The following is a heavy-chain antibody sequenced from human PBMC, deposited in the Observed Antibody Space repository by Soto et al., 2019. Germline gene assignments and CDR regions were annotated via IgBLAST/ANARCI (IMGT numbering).Heavy chain of an antibody. CDR1: GGSISSYY. J-gene: IGHJ6*02. CDR2: IYYSGST. V-gene: IGHV4-59*01. Sequence: QVQLQESGPGLVKPSETLSLTCTVSGGSISSYYWSWIRQPPGKGLEWIGYIYYSGSTNYNPSLRGRVTISVDTSKNQFSLSLSSVTAADTAVYYCARPNSETSYYGMDVWGQGTTVTVSS. D-gene: IGHD2-21*01. CDR3: ARPNSETSYYGMDV.